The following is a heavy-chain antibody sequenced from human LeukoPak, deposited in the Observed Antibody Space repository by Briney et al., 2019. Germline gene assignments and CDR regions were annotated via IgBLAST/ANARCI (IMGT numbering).Heavy chain of an antibody. CDR3: ERDALLGSGYFDY. CDR2: ISSSGSTI. J-gene: IGHJ4*02. D-gene: IGHD3-10*01. Sequence: PGGSLRLSCAASGFTFSSYEMNWVRQAPGKGLEWVSYISSSGSTIYYADSVKGRFTISRDNAKNSLYLQMNSLRAEDTAVYYCERDALLGSGYFDYWGQGTLVTVSS. CDR1: GFTFSSYE. V-gene: IGHV3-48*03.